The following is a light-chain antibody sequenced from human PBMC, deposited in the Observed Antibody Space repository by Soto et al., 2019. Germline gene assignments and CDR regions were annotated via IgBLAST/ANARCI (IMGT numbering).Light chain of an antibody. CDR3: QQYNNWPHT. CDR2: GVS. CDR1: QSVSSK. Sequence: EIVMTQSPATLSVSPGERATLSCRASQSVSSKLAWFQQKPGQAPGLLIYGVSTRATDVPDRFSGSESGTEFTLTINSLQSEDFAVYYCQQYNNWPHTFGQGTKLEIK. J-gene: IGKJ2*01. V-gene: IGKV3-15*01.